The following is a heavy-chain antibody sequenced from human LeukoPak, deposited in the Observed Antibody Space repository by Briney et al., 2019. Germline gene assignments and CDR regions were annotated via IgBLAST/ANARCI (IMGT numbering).Heavy chain of an antibody. J-gene: IGHJ5*02. CDR2: IYTSGST. D-gene: IGHD4-17*01. V-gene: IGHV4-61*02. Sequence: SETLSLTCTVSGGSISSGSYYWSWIRQPAGKGLEWIGRIYTSGSTNYNPSLKSRVTISVDTPKNQFSLKLSSVTAADTAVYYCARDGGYGDYVNWFDPWGQGTLVTVSS. CDR1: GGSISSGSYY. CDR3: ARDGGYGDYVNWFDP.